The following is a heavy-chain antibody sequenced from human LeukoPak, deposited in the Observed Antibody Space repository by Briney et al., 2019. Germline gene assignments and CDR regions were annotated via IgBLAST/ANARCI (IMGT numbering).Heavy chain of an antibody. CDR1: GFTFSSYA. V-gene: IGHV3-23*01. Sequence: GGSLRLSCAASGFTFSSYAMSWVRQAPGKGLEWVSAISGSGGSTYYADSVKGRFTISRDNSKTTLYLQMNSLRAEDTAVYYCAKDLWMEGIVVVPAATVFDYWGQGTLVTVSS. J-gene: IGHJ4*02. D-gene: IGHD2-2*01. CDR2: ISGSGGST. CDR3: AKDLWMEGIVVVPAATVFDY.